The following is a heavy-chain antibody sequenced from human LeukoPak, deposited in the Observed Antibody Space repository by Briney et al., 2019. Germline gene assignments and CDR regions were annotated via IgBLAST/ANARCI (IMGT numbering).Heavy chain of an antibody. CDR2: IYSGGSS. CDR1: GFTVSSNY. Sequence: GGSLRLSCAASGFTVSSNYMSWVRQAPGKGLEWVSVIYSGGSSYYADSVKGRFTISRDNSTNTVYLQMNSLRVGDTAVYYCARGMGGYGGYDYWGQGTLVTVSS. D-gene: IGHD5-12*01. J-gene: IGHJ4*02. V-gene: IGHV3-66*01. CDR3: ARGMGGYGGYDY.